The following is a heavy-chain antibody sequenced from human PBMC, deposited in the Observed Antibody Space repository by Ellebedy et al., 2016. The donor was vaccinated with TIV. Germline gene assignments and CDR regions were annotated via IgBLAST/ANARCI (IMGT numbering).Heavy chain of an antibody. CDR2: IYYSGST. D-gene: IGHD3-22*01. CDR3: ATSYDSSGYYDDDAFDI. J-gene: IGHJ3*02. Sequence: MPGGSLRLSCSVSGSSISSGYYWSWIRQPPGKGLEWIGYIYYSGSTKYNPSLKSRVTMSVDTSKKQFSLNLSSVTAADTAVYYCATSYDSSGYYDDDAFDIWGQGTMVTVSS. CDR1: GSSISSGYY. V-gene: IGHV4-61*01.